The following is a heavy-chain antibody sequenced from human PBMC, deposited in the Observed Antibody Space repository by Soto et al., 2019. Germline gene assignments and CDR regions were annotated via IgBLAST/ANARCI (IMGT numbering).Heavy chain of an antibody. V-gene: IGHV3-66*01. Sequence: GGSLRLSCAASGFTVSSNYMSWVRQTPGKGLEWVSVIYSGGSTYYADSVKGRFTISRDNSKNTLYLQMNSLRAEDTAVYYCVREGTVTTNYYYYYMDVWGKGTTVTVSS. D-gene: IGHD4-17*01. J-gene: IGHJ6*03. CDR3: VREGTVTTNYYYYYMDV. CDR2: IYSGGST. CDR1: GFTVSSNY.